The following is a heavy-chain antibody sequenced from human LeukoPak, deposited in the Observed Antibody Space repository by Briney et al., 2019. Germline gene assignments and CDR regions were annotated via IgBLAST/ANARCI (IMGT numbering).Heavy chain of an antibody. CDR3: AKERAGYTNPYYFDY. D-gene: IGHD3-16*02. Sequence: GGSLRLSCAASGFTFSSYWMHWVRQAPGEGLVWVSEINSDGTITNYADSVRGRFTISRDNSKNTLYLHMNSLRAEDTAVYYCAKERAGYTNPYYFDYWGQGTLVTVSS. CDR2: INSDGTIT. CDR1: GFTFSSYW. V-gene: IGHV3-74*01. J-gene: IGHJ4*02.